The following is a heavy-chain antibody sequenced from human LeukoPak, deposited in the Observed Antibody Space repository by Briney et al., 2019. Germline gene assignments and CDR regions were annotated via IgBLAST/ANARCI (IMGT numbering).Heavy chain of an antibody. CDR3: ARDFVGATKGGIYNWFDP. J-gene: IGHJ5*02. Sequence: SETLSLTCTVSGGSISSGSYYWSWIRQPAGKGVEWIGRIYTSGSTNYNPSLKSRVTISVDTSKNQFSLKLSSVTAADTAVYYCARDFVGATKGGIYNWFDPWGQGTLVTVSS. V-gene: IGHV4-61*02. D-gene: IGHD1-26*01. CDR1: GGSISSGSYY. CDR2: IYTSGST.